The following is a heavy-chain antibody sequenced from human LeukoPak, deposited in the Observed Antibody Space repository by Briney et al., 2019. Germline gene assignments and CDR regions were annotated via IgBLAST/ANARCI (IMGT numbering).Heavy chain of an antibody. CDR3: AKDGMVRGVIISY. CDR2: ISGSGGST. V-gene: IGHV3-23*01. J-gene: IGHJ4*02. Sequence: PGGSLRLSCAASGFTFSSYAMSWVRQAPGKGLKWVSAISGSGGSTYYADSVKGRFTISRDNSKNTLYLQMNSLRAEDTAVYYCAKDGMVRGVIISYWGQGTLVTVSS. D-gene: IGHD3-10*01. CDR1: GFTFSSYA.